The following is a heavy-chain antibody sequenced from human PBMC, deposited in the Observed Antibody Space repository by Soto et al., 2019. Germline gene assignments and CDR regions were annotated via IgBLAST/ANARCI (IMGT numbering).Heavy chain of an antibody. Sequence: PGGSLKLSCAASGFTFSSYAMSWVRQAPGKGLEWVSAISGSGGSTYYADSVKGRFTISRDNSKNTLYLQMNSLRAEDTAVYYCARSTYYYDSSGYPLGYWGQGTLVTVSS. CDR1: GFTFSSYA. D-gene: IGHD3-22*01. J-gene: IGHJ4*02. V-gene: IGHV3-23*01. CDR2: ISGSGGST. CDR3: ARSTYYYDSSGYPLGY.